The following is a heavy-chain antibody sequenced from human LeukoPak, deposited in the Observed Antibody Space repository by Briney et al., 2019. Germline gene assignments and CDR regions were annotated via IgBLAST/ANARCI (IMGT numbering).Heavy chain of an antibody. CDR2: ISGSGGST. CDR1: GFTFSSYA. J-gene: IGHJ4*02. V-gene: IGHV3-23*01. Sequence: GGSLRLSCAASGFTFSSYAMSWVRQAPGKGLEWVSAISGSGGSTYYADSVKGRFTISRDNSKNTLYLQMNSLRAEDTAVYYCAKDVMIVVVTPLFDYWGQGNLVTVCS. CDR3: AKDVMIVVVTPLFDY. D-gene: IGHD3-22*01.